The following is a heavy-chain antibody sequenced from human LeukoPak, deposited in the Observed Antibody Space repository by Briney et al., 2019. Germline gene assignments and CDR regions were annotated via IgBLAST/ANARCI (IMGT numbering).Heavy chain of an antibody. Sequence: PSQTLSLTCAVSGGSISSGGYSWSWIRQPPGKGLEWIGYIYYSGSTNYNPSLKSRVTISVDTSKNQFSLKLSSVTAADTAVYYCARGGPYYYDSGTDYWGQGTLVTVSS. V-gene: IGHV4-30-4*07. CDR2: IYYSGST. CDR3: ARGGPYYYDSGTDY. D-gene: IGHD3-22*01. J-gene: IGHJ4*02. CDR1: GGSISSGGYS.